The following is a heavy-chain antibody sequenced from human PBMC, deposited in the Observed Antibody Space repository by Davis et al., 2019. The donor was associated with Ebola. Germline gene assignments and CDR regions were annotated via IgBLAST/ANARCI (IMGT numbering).Heavy chain of an antibody. D-gene: IGHD5-18*01. V-gene: IGHV3-21*01. J-gene: IGHJ6*02. CDR1: GFTFSSYS. CDR3: ARESVEDTAMVYYGMDV. Sequence: PGGSLRLSCAASGFTFSSYSMNWVRQAPGKGLEWVSSISSSSSYIYYADSVKGRFTISRDNAKNSLYLQMNSLRAEDTAVYYCARESVEDTAMVYYGMDVWGQGTTVTVSS. CDR2: ISSSSSYI.